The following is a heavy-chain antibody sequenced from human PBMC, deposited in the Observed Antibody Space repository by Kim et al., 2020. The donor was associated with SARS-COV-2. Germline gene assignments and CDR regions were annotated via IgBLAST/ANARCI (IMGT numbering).Heavy chain of an antibody. CDR2: ISGSGGST. D-gene: IGHD3-22*01. CDR3: AKDRYYYDSSGYYYSLYVY. CDR1: GFTFSSYA. J-gene: IGHJ4*02. Sequence: GGSLRLSCAASGFTFSSYAMSWVRQAPGKGLEWVSAISGSGGSTYYADSVKGRFTISRDNSKNTLYLQMNSLRAEDTAVYYCAKDRYYYDSSGYYYSLYVYWGQGALVTVSP. V-gene: IGHV3-23*01.